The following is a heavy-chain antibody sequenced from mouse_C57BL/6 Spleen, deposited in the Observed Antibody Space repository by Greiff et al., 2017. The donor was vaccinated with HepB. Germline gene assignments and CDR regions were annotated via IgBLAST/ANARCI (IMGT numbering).Heavy chain of an antibody. CDR1: GFTFSDYG. CDR3: ARPAYDYDVEFAY. V-gene: IGHV5-17*01. D-gene: IGHD2-4*01. Sequence: DVKLVESGGGLVKPGGSLKLSCAASGFTFSDYGMHWVRQAPEKGLEWVAYISSGSSTIYYADKVKGRFTISRDNAKNNLFLQMTSLSSEDATMYYCARPAYDYDVEFAYWGQGTLVTVSA. CDR2: ISSGSSTI. J-gene: IGHJ3*01.